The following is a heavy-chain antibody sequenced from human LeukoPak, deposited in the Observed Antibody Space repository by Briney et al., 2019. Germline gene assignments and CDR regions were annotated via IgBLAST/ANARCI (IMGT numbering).Heavy chain of an antibody. V-gene: IGHV4-59*01. D-gene: IGHD3-10*01. CDR2: IYYSGST. CDR3: ARGVWFGGTFDY. Sequence: SETLSLTCAVYGGSFSGYYWSWIRQPPGKGLEWIGYIYYSGSTNYNPSLKSRVTISVDTSKNQFSLKLSSVTAADTAVYYCARGVWFGGTFDYWGQGTLVTVSS. J-gene: IGHJ4*02. CDR1: GGSFSGYY.